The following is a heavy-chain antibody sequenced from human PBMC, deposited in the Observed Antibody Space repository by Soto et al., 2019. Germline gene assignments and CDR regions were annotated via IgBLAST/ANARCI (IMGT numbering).Heavy chain of an antibody. Sequence: PGGSLRLSCAASGFTFSSYSMNWVRQAPGKGLEWVSYISSSSSTIYYADSVKGRFTISRDNAKNSLYLQMNSLRAEDTAVYYCARGAVAGTLYYSYGMDVWGQGTTVTVSS. CDR1: GFTFSSYS. J-gene: IGHJ6*02. V-gene: IGHV3-48*01. D-gene: IGHD6-19*01. CDR3: ARGAVAGTLYYSYGMDV. CDR2: ISSSSSTI.